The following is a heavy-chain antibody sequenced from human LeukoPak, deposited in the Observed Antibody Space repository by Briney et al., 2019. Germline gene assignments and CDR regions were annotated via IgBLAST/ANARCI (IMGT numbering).Heavy chain of an antibody. CDR1: GHTFTTSW. CDR2: IYPGDSDT. D-gene: IGHD2-15*01. V-gene: IGHV5-51*01. J-gene: IGHJ1*01. CDR3: ARLGYCSSGGCFSRGYFQD. Sequence: GESLKISCKASGHTFTTSWIGWVRQMPGKGLEYMGIIYPGDSDTRYSPSFQGQVTISADKSISTAYMQWNSLKASDTAMYYCARLGYCSSGGCFSRGYFQDWGQGTLVTVSS.